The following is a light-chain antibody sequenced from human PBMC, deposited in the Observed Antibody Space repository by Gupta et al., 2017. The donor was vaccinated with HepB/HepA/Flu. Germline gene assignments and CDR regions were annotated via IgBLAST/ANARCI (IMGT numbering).Light chain of an antibody. V-gene: IGKV2-30*01. CDR3: LLGTYWPLS. J-gene: IGKJ4*01. CDR2: RVS. CDR1: QNLLFRDGNTF. Sequence: DAVLPLSTLPLAICLGQSAYIFCRSSQNLLFRDGNTFVHWYQQRPGQSTRRLIYRVSNRDSGVAGIFGSSGAGTYFTLKISRVEDEDIGVYYCLLGTYWPLSFGGGTKVEIK.